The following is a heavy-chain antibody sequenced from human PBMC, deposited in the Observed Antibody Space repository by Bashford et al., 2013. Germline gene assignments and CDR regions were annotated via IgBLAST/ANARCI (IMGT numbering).Heavy chain of an antibody. V-gene: IGHV5-51*01. CDR3: ARQYITRRFDY. J-gene: IGHJ4*02. Sequence: WVRQMPGKGLEWMGIIYPSDSDTKYSPSFQGQATISVDKSINTAYLQWSSLEASDTAIYFCARQYITRRFDYWGQGTLVTVSS. D-gene: IGHD1-20*01. CDR2: IYPSDSDT.